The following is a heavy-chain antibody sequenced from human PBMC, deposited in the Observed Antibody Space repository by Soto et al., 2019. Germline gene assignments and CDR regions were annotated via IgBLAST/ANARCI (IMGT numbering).Heavy chain of an antibody. CDR1: GFSLSTSGVG. D-gene: IGHD6-13*01. CDR3: AHRAAAGTVWWYFDL. J-gene: IGHJ2*01. V-gene: IGHV2-5*02. Sequence: QITLKESGPTLVKPTQTLTLTCTFSGFSLSTSGVGVGWIRQPPGKALEWLALIYWDDDKRYSPSLKSRLTITKDPSKNQVVLTMTNMDPVDTATYYCAHRAAAGTVWWYFDLWGRGTLVTVSS. CDR2: IYWDDDK.